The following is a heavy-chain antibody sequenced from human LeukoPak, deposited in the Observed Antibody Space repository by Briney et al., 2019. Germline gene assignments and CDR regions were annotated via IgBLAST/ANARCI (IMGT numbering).Heavy chain of an antibody. D-gene: IGHD6-19*01. Sequence: PGGSLRLSCAASGFTVSSNYMSWVRQAPGKGLEWVSVIYSGGSTYYADSVKGRFTISRDNSKNTLFLQTNSLRAEDTAVYYCARGEANTELTVADPSPYFDSWGQGTLVTVSS. CDR2: IYSGGST. CDR3: ARGEANTELTVADPSPYFDS. CDR1: GFTVSSNY. V-gene: IGHV3-53*05. J-gene: IGHJ4*02.